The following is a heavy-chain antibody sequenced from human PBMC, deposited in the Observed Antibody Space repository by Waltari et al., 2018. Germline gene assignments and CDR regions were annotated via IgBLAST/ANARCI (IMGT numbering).Heavy chain of an antibody. J-gene: IGHJ3*02. V-gene: IGHV4-30-4*08. CDR2: ISYSGST. D-gene: IGHD6-6*01. CDR1: GGSISSGSCY. CDR3: ARDPYSTSSPYDAFDI. Sequence: QVQLQESGPGLVKPSQTLSLTCSVSGGSISSGSCYWSWIRQPPGKGLEWIGYISYSGSTYYNGSLKSRVSISIDRSKNLFSLKLNSVTAADTAVYYCARDPYSTSSPYDAFDIWGQGTRVAVSS.